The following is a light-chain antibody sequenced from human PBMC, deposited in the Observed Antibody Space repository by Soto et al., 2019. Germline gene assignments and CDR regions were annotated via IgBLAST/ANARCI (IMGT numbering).Light chain of an antibody. V-gene: IGKV1-5*03. CDR3: QQYNAYPLT. CDR2: KAS. CDR1: QTINSW. Sequence: DIQMTQSPSTLSASVGDRVTITCRASQTINSWLAWYQQKPGKAPKLLMHKASTLESGVPSRFSGSGSGTEFTLTISSLQPDDFATYYCQQYNAYPLTFGGGTKVEI. J-gene: IGKJ4*01.